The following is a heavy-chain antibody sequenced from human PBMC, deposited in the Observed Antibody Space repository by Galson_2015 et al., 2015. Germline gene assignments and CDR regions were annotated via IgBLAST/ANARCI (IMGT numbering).Heavy chain of an antibody. J-gene: IGHJ3*02. Sequence: EWLALIYWDDDKRYSPSLKTRLTISKDTSKNQVVLTMTNMDPVDTATYYCARIVTSGRTLMGAFDIWGQGTMVTVSS. D-gene: IGHD3-3*01. CDR2: IYWDDDK. CDR3: ARIVTSGRTLMGAFDI. V-gene: IGHV2-70*19.